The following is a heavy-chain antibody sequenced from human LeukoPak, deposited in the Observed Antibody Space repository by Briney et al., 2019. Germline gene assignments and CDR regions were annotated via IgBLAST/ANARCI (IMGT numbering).Heavy chain of an antibody. CDR2: IYYSGST. CDR3: AGGNWNYGTFDY. CDR1: GGSIGPYY. V-gene: IGHV4-59*12. J-gene: IGHJ4*02. Sequence: SETLSLTCSLSGGSIGPYYWSWIRQPPGKGLEWIGYIYYSGSTYYNPSLKSRVTISVDRSKNQFSLKLSSVTAADTAVYYCAGGNWNYGTFDYWGQGTLVTVSS. D-gene: IGHD1-7*01.